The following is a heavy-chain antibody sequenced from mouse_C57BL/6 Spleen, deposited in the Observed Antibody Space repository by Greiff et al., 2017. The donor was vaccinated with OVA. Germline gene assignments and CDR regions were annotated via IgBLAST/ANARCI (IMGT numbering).Heavy chain of an antibody. J-gene: IGHJ3*01. CDR3: ASRPFAY. CDR2: IVPGSGGT. CDR1: GYTFTGYW. V-gene: IGHV1-9*01. Sequence: VQLQQSGAELMKPGASVKLSCKATGYTFTGYWIEWVKQRPGHGLEWIGEIVPGSGGTNYNEKFKGKATLTADTSSNTAYMQLSSLTTEDSAICYYASRPFAYWGQGTLVTVSA.